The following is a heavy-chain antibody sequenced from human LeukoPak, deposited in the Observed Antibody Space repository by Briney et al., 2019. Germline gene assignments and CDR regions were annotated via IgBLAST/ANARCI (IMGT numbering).Heavy chain of an antibody. J-gene: IGHJ4*02. CDR2: ISSDGNNK. V-gene: IGHV3-30*04. D-gene: IGHD2-15*01. CDR3: ESRGYCSGGSCYSGVF. CDR1: GFPFSIYP. Sequence: GGSLRLSCTASGFPFSIYPMNWVRQAPGKGLEWVAVISSDGNNKYYADSVKGRFTISRDNSKNTLYLEVNSLRAEDTAVYYCESRGYCSGGSCYSGVFGGQGTLVAVSS.